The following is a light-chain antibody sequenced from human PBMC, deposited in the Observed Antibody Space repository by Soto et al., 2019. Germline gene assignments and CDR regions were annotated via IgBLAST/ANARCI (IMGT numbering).Light chain of an antibody. Sequence: EIVMTQSPATLSVSPGERATLSCRASQSVSSNLVWYQKKSGQAPRLLIYGASTRATGIPARFSGSGSGTEFTLTISSVQSEDFAVYYCQQYNKWPPVYTFGQGTKLEIK. V-gene: IGKV3-15*01. CDR1: QSVSSN. CDR3: QQYNKWPPVYT. CDR2: GAS. J-gene: IGKJ2*01.